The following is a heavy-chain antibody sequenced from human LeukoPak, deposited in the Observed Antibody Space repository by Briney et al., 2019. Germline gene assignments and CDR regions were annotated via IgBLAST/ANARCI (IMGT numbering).Heavy chain of an antibody. CDR3: ARVGYYYDSSGLLFDY. Sequence: ASVKVSCKASDYTFTSYGISWVRQAPGQGLEWMGWISGYNGNTNYAQKLQGRVTMTTATSTSPAYMELRSLRSDDTAVYYCARVGYYYDSSGLLFDYWGQGTLVTVSS. CDR2: ISGYNGNT. V-gene: IGHV1-18*01. D-gene: IGHD3-22*01. CDR1: DYTFTSYG. J-gene: IGHJ4*02.